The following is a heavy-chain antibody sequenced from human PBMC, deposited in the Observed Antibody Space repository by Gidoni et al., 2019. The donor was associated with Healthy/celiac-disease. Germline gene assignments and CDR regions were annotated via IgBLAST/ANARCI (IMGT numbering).Heavy chain of an antibody. J-gene: IGHJ4*02. CDR2: ISWNSGSI. V-gene: IGHV3-9*01. Sequence: EVQLVESGGGLVQPGRSLRLSCAASGFTFDDYAMHWVRQAPGKGLEWVSGISWNSGSIGYADSVKGRFTISRDNAKNSLYLQMNSLRAEDTALYYCAKEMDSSGCFDYWGQGTLVTVSS. D-gene: IGHD6-19*01. CDR1: GFTFDDYA. CDR3: AKEMDSSGCFDY.